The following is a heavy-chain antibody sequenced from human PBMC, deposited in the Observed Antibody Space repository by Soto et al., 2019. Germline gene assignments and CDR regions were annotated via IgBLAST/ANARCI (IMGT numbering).Heavy chain of an antibody. CDR1: GFPFSSYA. D-gene: IGHD2-15*01. CDR3: AKDWEDIVVVVAASFDY. V-gene: IGHV3-23*01. Sequence: EVQLLESGGGLVQPGGSLRLSCAASGFPFSSYAMSWVRQAPGKGLEWVSAISGSGGSTYYADSVKGRFTISRDNSKNTLYLQMNSLRAEDTAVYYCAKDWEDIVVVVAASFDYLVHGTLVTVSS. J-gene: IGHJ4*01. CDR2: ISGSGGST.